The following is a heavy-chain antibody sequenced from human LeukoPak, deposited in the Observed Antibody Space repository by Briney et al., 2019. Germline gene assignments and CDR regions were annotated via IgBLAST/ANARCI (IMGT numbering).Heavy chain of an antibody. D-gene: IGHD3-10*01. J-gene: IGHJ6*02. CDR2: FDPEDGGT. CDR3: ATGASITMVRGVNYYYYYGMDV. V-gene: IGHV1-24*01. Sequence: ASVKVSCKVSGYTLTELSMHWVRQAPGKGLEWMGGFDPEDGGTIYAQKFQGRVTMTEDTSTDTAYMELSSLRSEDTAVYYCATGASITMVRGVNYYYYYGMDVWGQGTTVTVSS. CDR1: GYTLTELS.